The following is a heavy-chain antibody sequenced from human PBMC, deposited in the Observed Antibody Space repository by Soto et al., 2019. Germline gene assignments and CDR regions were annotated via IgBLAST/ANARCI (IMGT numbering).Heavy chain of an antibody. V-gene: IGHV4-4*07. J-gene: IGHJ6*02. CDR2: IDTSGNT. CDR1: VDSITTYY. Sequence: PSETLSLTCTVSVDSITTYYWSWIRQPAGKGLEWIGRIDTSGNTNYNPSLKSRVTMSVDTSKKQFSLKLTSVTAADTAVYDWARYSKNSFQTEGRDVWVQGTTVT. CDR3: ARYSKNSFQTEGRDV. D-gene: IGHD6-13*01.